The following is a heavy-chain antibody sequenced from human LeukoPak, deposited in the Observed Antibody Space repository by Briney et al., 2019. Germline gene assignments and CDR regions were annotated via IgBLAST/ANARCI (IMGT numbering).Heavy chain of an antibody. D-gene: IGHD6-6*01. CDR3: ARVSRYSSSSGAIGGDYYYYMDV. V-gene: IGHV6-1*01. J-gene: IGHJ6*03. Sequence: SQTLSLTCAISGDSVSSDSAAWNWLRQSPSRGLEWLGRTYYRSKWYNDYAVSVKSRITINPDTSKNQFSLQLNSVTPEDTAVYYCARVSRYSSSSGAIGGDYYYYMDVWGKGTTVTVSS. CDR2: TYYRSKWYN. CDR1: GDSVSSDSAA.